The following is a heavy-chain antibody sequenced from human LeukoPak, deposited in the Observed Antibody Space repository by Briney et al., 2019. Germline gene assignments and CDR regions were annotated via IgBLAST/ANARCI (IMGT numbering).Heavy chain of an antibody. J-gene: IGHJ5*02. Sequence: PSETLSLTCTVSGGSISTYYWSWIRQPPGKGLEWIGYIYYSGSTNYNPSLKSRVTISVDTSKNQFSLKLSSVTAADTAVYYCARSDSSSWPPGGRFDPWGQGTLVTVSS. D-gene: IGHD6-13*01. V-gene: IGHV4-59*01. CDR1: GGSISTYY. CDR2: IYYSGST. CDR3: ARSDSSSWPPGGRFDP.